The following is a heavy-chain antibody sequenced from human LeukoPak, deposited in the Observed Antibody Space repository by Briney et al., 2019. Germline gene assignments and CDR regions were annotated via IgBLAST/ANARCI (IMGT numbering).Heavy chain of an antibody. V-gene: IGHV1-2*02. J-gene: IGHJ4*02. Sequence: GASVKVSCTASGYTFTGYYMHWVRQAPGQGREWMGWINPNSGGTNYAQKFQGRVTMTRDTSISTAYMELSRLRSDDTAVYYCARAFGGSYVDYWGQGTLVTVSS. D-gene: IGHD1-26*01. CDR2: INPNSGGT. CDR3: ARAFGGSYVDY. CDR1: GYTFTGYY.